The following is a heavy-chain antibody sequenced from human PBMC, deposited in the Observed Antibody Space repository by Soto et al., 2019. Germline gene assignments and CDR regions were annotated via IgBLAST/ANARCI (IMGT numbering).Heavy chain of an antibody. CDR2: INHSGST. CDR3: ARMNLRWYRGWFDP. J-gene: IGHJ5*02. D-gene: IGHD6-13*01. CDR1: GGSFSGYY. V-gene: IGHV4-34*01. Sequence: KTSETLSLTCAVYGGSFSGYYWSWIRQPPGKGLEWIGEINHSGSTNYNPSLKSRVTISVDTSKNQFSLKLSSVTAADTAAYYCARMNLRWYRGWFDPWGQGTLVTVSS.